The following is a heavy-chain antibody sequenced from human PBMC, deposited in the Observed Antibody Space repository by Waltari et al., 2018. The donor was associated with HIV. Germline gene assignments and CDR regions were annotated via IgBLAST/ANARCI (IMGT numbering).Heavy chain of an antibody. V-gene: IGHV4-38-2*02. CDR3: ALAHVDVYSPAKWFDP. CDR2: ISHGGNA. Sequence: QVQLQESCPGLVRPSESPSLPCRISCGSLSSSHSWGWIRQAPGQGMEWIGSISHGGNAYLIPSLRRRVTPSLATSQKHFSLTLGSVRATDTAVYFCALAHVDVYSPAKWFDPWGRGILVTVSS. J-gene: IGHJ5*02. CDR1: CGSLSSSHS. D-gene: IGHD2-8*01.